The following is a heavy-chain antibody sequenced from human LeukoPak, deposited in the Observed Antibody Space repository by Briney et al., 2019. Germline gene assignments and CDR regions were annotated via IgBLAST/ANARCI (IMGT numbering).Heavy chain of an antibody. Sequence: GGSLRLSCAASGFTFSSYWMHWVRQAPGKGLVRVSRINSDASSTSYADSVKGRFTISRDNAENTLYLQMNSLRAEDTAVYYCARERILVGATATDYFDYWGQGTLVTVSS. CDR3: ARERILVGATATDYFDY. J-gene: IGHJ4*02. V-gene: IGHV3-74*01. CDR1: GFTFSSYW. D-gene: IGHD1-26*01. CDR2: INSDASST.